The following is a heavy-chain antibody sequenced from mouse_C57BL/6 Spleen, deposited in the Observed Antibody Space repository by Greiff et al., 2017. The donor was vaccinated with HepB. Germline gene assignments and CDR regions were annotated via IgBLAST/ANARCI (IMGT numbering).Heavy chain of an antibody. CDR2: IDPGNGDT. CDR3: TPPLLGYFDV. CDR1: GFNIKDDY. J-gene: IGHJ1*03. V-gene: IGHV14-4*01. D-gene: IGHD1-1*01. Sequence: EVQLQESGAELVRPGASVKLSCTASGFNIKDDYMHWVKQRPEQGLEWIGWIDPGNGDTAYASKFQGKATITADTSSNTAYLQLSSLTSEDTAVYYCTPPLLGYFDVWGTGTTVTVSS.